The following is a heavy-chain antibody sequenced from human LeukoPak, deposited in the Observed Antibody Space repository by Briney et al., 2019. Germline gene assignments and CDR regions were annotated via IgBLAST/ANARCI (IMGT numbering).Heavy chain of an antibody. D-gene: IGHD4-17*01. CDR1: GGSISTYY. J-gene: IGHJ3*02. V-gene: IGHV4-59*01. CDR2: IYYIGST. Sequence: SETLSLTCTVSGGSISTYYWSWIRQTPGKGLEWIGFIYYIGSTNYNPSLKSRVTISIDTSKNQFSLKLTSVTAADTAVYYCARDLVTVTKGFDIWGQGTMVSVSS. CDR3: ARDLVTVTKGFDI.